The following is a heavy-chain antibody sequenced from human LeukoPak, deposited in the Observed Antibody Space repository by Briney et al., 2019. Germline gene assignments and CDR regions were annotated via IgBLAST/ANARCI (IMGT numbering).Heavy chain of an antibody. J-gene: IGHJ4*02. Sequence: GGSLRLSCAASGFTFSSYAMHWVRQAPGKGLEWVADISYDGSNKYYADSVKGRFTISRDNSKNTLYLQMNSLRAEDTAVYYCARGVTAVAGIDYWGQGTLVTVSS. D-gene: IGHD6-19*01. CDR1: GFTFSSYA. CDR3: ARGVTAVAGIDY. V-gene: IGHV3-30*04. CDR2: ISYDGSNK.